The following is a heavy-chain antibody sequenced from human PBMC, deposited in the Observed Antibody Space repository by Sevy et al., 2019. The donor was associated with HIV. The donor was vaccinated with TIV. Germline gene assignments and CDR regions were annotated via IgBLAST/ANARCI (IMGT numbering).Heavy chain of an antibody. CDR1: GITFNSNA. Sequence: GGSLRLSCAASGITFNSNAMTWVRQPPGKGLEWVSVFSGSGGSTYKADSVKGRFTISRDNSKNTLYLQMNSLRVEDTALYFCAKGSGSSVRSGVFDMWGQGTLVTVSS. CDR3: AKGSGSSVRSGVFDM. CDR2: FSGSGGST. J-gene: IGHJ3*02. V-gene: IGHV3-23*01. D-gene: IGHD1-26*01.